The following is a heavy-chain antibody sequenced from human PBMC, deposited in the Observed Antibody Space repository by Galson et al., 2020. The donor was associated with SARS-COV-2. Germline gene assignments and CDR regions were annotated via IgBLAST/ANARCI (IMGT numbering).Heavy chain of an antibody. D-gene: IGHD6-19*01. V-gene: IGHV4-61*02. CDR3: ARDVAVAGTAYFDP. Sequence: SETLSLTCTVSGGSITSGPFYWSWIRQPAGKGLEWIGRIYTSGNTNYNPSLESRVTISADRSKNQFSLKLTSVTAADTAVYYCARDVAVAGTAYFDPWGQGTLVTVSS. CDR1: GGSITSGPFY. CDR2: IYTSGNT. J-gene: IGHJ5*02.